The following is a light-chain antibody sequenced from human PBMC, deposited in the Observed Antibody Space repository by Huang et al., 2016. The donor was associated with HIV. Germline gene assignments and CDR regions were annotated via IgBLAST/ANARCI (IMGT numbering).Light chain of an antibody. J-gene: IGKJ3*01. CDR1: RSLITY. Sequence: EIVLTQSPATLSLSPGKRATLSCRASRSLITYLAWYQHKPGQAPGLLIYDASSRATGIPARCSGSASGTDFTLTISRLEPEDFAVYYCQDRSDWPRFTFGPGTIVDVK. CDR3: QDRSDWPRFT. CDR2: DAS. V-gene: IGKV3-11*01.